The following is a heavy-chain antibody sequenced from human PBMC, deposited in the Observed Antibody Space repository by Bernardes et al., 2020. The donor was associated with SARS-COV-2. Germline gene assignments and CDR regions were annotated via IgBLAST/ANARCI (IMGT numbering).Heavy chain of an antibody. CDR3: ATSHAIAVAGPTSRYYYYYGMDV. CDR1: GYTLTELS. V-gene: IGHV1-24*01. D-gene: IGHD6-19*01. CDR2: FDPEDGET. J-gene: IGHJ6*02. Sequence: ASVKVSCKVSGYTLTELSMHWVRQAPGKGLEWMGGFDPEDGETIYAQKFQGRVTMTEDTSTDTAYMELSSLRSEDTAVYYCATSHAIAVAGPTSRYYYYYGMDVWGQGTTVTVS.